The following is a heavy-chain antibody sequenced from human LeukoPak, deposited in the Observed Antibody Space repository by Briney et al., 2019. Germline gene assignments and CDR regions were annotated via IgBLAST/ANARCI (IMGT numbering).Heavy chain of an antibody. CDR2: IRYDGSNK. CDR3: AKDSLGYCSSTSCPLRVYYYYMDV. V-gene: IGHV3-30*02. CDR1: GFTFSSYG. Sequence: GGSLRLSCAASGFTFSSYGMRWVRQAPGKGLEWVAFIRYDGSNKYYADSVKGRFTISRDNSKNTLYLQMNSLRAEDTAVYYCAKDSLGYCSSTSCPLRVYYYYMDVWGKGTTVTVSS. J-gene: IGHJ6*03. D-gene: IGHD2-2*01.